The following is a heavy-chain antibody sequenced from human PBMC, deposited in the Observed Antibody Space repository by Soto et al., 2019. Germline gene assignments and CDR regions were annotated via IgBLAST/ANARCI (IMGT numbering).Heavy chain of an antibody. Sequence: SETLSLTCTVAAGSISSYYWSWIRQPPGKGLEWMGYIYYSGRTNYNPSLKSRVTISVDTSKNQFSLKLSSVTAADTAGYYCARVGYSYGGYYYYYGMDVWGQGTTVTVSS. J-gene: IGHJ6*02. D-gene: IGHD5-18*01. CDR2: IYYSGRT. CDR1: AGSISSYY. V-gene: IGHV4-59*01. CDR3: ARVGYSYGGYYYYYGMDV.